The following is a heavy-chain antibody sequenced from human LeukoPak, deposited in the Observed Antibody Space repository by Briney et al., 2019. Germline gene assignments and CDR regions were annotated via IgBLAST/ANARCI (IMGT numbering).Heavy chain of an antibody. J-gene: IGHJ3*01. Sequence: SETLSLTCAVYGGSFSGYYWSWIRQPPGKGLEWIGEINHSGSTNYNPSLKSRVTISVDTSKNQFSLKLSSVTAADTAVYYCASAHIRSHYYDSSGYQPPWGQGTMVTVSS. D-gene: IGHD3-22*01. CDR2: INHSGST. CDR1: GGSFSGYY. CDR3: ASAHIRSHYYDSSGYQPP. V-gene: IGHV4-34*01.